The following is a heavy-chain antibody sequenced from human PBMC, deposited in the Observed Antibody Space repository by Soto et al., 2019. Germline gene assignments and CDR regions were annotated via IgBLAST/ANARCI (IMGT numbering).Heavy chain of an antibody. V-gene: IGHV3-53*01. D-gene: IGHD6-13*01. J-gene: IGHJ4*02. CDR1: GFTVSNNY. Sequence: GGSLRLSCAASGFTVSNNYMRWVRQAPGKGLEWVSLIYSGGTTHYADSVKGRFTISRDNSKNTLYLQMNSLRVEDTAVYYCARDPPGIVASGAGGWGQGALVTVSS. CDR2: IYSGGTT. CDR3: ARDPPGIVASGAGG.